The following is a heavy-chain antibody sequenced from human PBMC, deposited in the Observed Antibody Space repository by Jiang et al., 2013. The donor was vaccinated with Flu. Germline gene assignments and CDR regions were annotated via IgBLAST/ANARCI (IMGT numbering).Heavy chain of an antibody. J-gene: IGHJ4*02. V-gene: IGHV4-39*01. CDR3: ARHKRITFGGVIQWGRAGPGAGIVDY. D-gene: IGHD3-16*02. CDR1: GGSISSSSYY. CDR2: IYYSGST. Sequence: LLKPSETLSLTCTVSGGSISSSSYYWGWIRQPPGKGLEWIGSIYYSGSTYYNPSLKSRVTISVDTSKNQFSLKLSSVTAADTAVYYCARHKRITFGGVIQWGRAGPGAGIVDYWGQGTLVTVSS.